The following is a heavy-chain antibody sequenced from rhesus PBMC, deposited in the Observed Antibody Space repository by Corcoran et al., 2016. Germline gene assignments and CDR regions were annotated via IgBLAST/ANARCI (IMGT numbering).Heavy chain of an antibody. CDR1: GGSISDSYR. CDR3: ARDLDYSVGGGLDS. J-gene: IGHJ6*01. Sequence: QVQLQESGPGVVKPSETLSLTCAVSGGSISDSYRWSWIRQPPGKGLEWIGYIYGGSTSSNYNPAPKSLVTISKDTSKNQFSLKLSSVTAADTAVYYCARDLDYSVGGGLDSWGQGVVVTVSS. V-gene: IGHV4S10*01. CDR2: IYGGSTSS. D-gene: IGHD3-16*01.